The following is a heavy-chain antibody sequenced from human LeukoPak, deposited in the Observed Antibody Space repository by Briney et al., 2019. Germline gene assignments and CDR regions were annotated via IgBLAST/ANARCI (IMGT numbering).Heavy chain of an antibody. CDR1: GFTFTSFG. CDR2: ISFDGSNK. J-gene: IGHJ4*02. CDR3: RAATRYLDYYYDY. V-gene: IGHV3-30*03. Sequence: GRSLRLSCAASGFTFTSFGMHLVRQAPGKGLEWVAVISFDGSNKYYADSVKGRFTISRDNSKDTLYLQMSSLTIEGTAVYYCRAATRYLDYYYDYWGQGTLVTVSS. D-gene: IGHD3-22*01.